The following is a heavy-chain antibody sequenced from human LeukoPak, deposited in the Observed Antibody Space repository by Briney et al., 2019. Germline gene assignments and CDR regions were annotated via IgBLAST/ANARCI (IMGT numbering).Heavy chain of an antibody. CDR1: GFTFISAA. Sequence: PGGSLRLSSSAPGFTFISAAMSWVRQAPGKGLGCVSAISGSGGSKYYADSVKGRFTISRDNAKNTLYLQMNSLRAEDTAVYYCARVGSGYDYYYYYMDVWGKGTTVTISS. J-gene: IGHJ6*03. V-gene: IGHV3-23*01. CDR2: ISGSGGSK. CDR3: ARVGSGYDYYYYYMDV. D-gene: IGHD5-12*01.